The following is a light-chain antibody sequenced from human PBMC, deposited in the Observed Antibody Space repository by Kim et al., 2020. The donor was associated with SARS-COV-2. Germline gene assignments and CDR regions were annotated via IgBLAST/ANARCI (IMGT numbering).Light chain of an antibody. CDR1: RSDVGGYNY. CDR3: LSYTGSNVYV. J-gene: IGLJ1*01. V-gene: IGLV2-14*03. Sequence: GQAITISCTGTRSDVGGYNYVSWYQQHPGKAPILMIYDVTNRPSGVSDRFSGSKSGNTASLTISGLQAEDEADYYCLSYTGSNVYVFGTGTKVTVL. CDR2: DVT.